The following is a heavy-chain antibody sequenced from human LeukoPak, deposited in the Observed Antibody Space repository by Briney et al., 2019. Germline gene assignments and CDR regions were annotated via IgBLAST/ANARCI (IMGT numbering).Heavy chain of an antibody. Sequence: SETLSLTCTVSGGSISSYYWSCIRQPAGKGLEWIGRIHSSGSTNYNPSLKSRVTMSVDTSKNQFSLSLSSVTAADTAVYYCASDRLLSDGVRYGMDVWGQGTTVTVSS. J-gene: IGHJ6*02. CDR2: IHSSGST. CDR1: GGSISSYY. CDR3: ASDRLLSDGVRYGMDV. V-gene: IGHV4-4*07. D-gene: IGHD2/OR15-2a*01.